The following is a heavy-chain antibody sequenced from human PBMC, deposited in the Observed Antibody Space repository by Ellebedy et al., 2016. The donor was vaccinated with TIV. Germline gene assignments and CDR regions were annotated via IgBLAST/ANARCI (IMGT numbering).Heavy chain of an antibody. D-gene: IGHD3-16*01. V-gene: IGHV3-9*01. CDR2: ISKNSGSV. CDR3: ARERRVTSRGGPFDY. Sequence: PGGSLRLSCAASGFKFGDYYMYWVRQAPGKGLEWVSGISKNSGSVGYADPVKGRFTISRDNAKNSLYLQMNSLRAEDTAVYYCARERRVTSRGGPFDYWGQGTLVTVSS. J-gene: IGHJ4*02. CDR1: GFKFGDYY.